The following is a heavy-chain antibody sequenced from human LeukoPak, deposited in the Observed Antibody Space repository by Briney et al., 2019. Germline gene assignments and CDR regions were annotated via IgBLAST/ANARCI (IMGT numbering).Heavy chain of an antibody. J-gene: IGHJ4*02. CDR1: GGSISSYY. D-gene: IGHD6-13*01. CDR3: ARHSRSWYVRSVDY. Sequence: SETLSLTCTFSGGSISSYYWSWIRQPPGRGLDGIGYIYYSGSTNYNPSLKSRVTISVDTSKNQFSLKLSSVTAADTAVYYCARHSRSWYVRSVDYWGQGTLVTVSS. CDR2: IYYSGST. V-gene: IGHV4-59*08.